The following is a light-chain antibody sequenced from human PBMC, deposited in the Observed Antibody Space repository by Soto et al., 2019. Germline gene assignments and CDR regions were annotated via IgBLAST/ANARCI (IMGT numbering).Light chain of an antibody. CDR1: QGISSW. CDR2: AAS. CDR3: QQYGNSPQT. V-gene: IGKV1-12*01. J-gene: IGKJ1*01. Sequence: DIQMTQSPSSVSPSAGDRVTITCRASQGISSWLACYQQKPGKAPKLLIYAASTLQSGVPSRFSGSGPGTDFTLTISRLEPEDFAVYYCQQYGNSPQTFGQGTKVDIK.